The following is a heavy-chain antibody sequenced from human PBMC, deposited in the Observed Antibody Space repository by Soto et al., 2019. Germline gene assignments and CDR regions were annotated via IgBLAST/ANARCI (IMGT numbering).Heavy chain of an antibody. Sequence: GGSLRLSCAASGFTFSSYGMLWVRQATGKGLEWVAVIWYDGSNKYYADSVKGRFTISRDNSKNTLYLQMNSLRAEDTAVYYCARDPDSSSWRLFDYWGQGT. V-gene: IGHV3-33*01. D-gene: IGHD6-13*01. CDR2: IWYDGSNK. CDR3: ARDPDSSSWRLFDY. CDR1: GFTFSSYG. J-gene: IGHJ4*02.